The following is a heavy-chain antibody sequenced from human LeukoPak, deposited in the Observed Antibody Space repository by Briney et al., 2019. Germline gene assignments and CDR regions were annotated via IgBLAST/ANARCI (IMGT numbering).Heavy chain of an antibody. CDR1: GGSISSSSYY. V-gene: IGHV4-39*07. CDR3: ARFRSRLWVMVFDY. CDR2: IYYSGST. D-gene: IGHD2-8*01. Sequence: PSETLSLTCTVSGGSISSSSYYWGWIRQPPGKGLEWIGSIYYSGSTNYNPSLKSRVTISVDTSKNQFSLKLSSVTAADTAVYYCARFRSRLWVMVFDYWGQGTLVTVSS. J-gene: IGHJ4*02.